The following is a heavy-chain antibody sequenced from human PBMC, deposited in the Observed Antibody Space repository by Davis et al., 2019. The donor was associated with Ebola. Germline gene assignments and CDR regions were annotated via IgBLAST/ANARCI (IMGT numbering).Heavy chain of an antibody. CDR2: INHSGST. J-gene: IGHJ4*02. Sequence: PSETLSLTCAVYGGSFSGYYWSWIRQPPGKGLEWIGEINHSGSTNYNPSLKSRVTISVDTSKNQFSLKLSSVTAADTAVYYCARATYDISGYGYWGQGTLVTVSS. V-gene: IGHV4-34*01. D-gene: IGHD3-22*01. CDR1: GGSFSGYY. CDR3: ARATYDISGYGY.